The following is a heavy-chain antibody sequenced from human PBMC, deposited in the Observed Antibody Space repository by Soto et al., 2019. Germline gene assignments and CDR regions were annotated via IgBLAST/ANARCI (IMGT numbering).Heavy chain of an antibody. D-gene: IGHD3-22*01. CDR1: GYTFTSQY. CDR3: ARDDSSGYYFPDV. CDR2: INPSDGST. J-gene: IGHJ6*02. V-gene: IGHV1-46*01. Sequence: QVQLVQSGAEVKKPGASVKVSCKASGYTFTSQYIHWVRQAPGQGLEWMGTINPSDGSTDDAQKFQGRVTMTSDTSTSTVYMEWTSLRSDDTAVYYCARDDSSGYYFPDVWGQGTTVAVS.